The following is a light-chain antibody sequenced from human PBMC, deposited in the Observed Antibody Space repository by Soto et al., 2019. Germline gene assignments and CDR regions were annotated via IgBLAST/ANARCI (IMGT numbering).Light chain of an antibody. V-gene: IGLV1-44*01. CDR3: AAWDDSLNGRGV. CDR1: SSNIGSNT. CDR2: SNN. Sequence: QSVLTQPPSASGTPGQRVTISCSGSSSNIGSNTVNWYQQLPGTAPKLLIYSNNQRPSGVPDRFSGSKSGTSASLAISRLQSEDEADYYCAAWDDSLNGRGVFGTGTKVTVL. J-gene: IGLJ1*01.